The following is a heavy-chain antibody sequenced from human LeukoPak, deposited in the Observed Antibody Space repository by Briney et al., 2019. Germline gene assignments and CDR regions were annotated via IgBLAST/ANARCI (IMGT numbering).Heavy chain of an antibody. D-gene: IGHD2-15*01. J-gene: IGHJ2*01. CDR1: GGSISSYY. CDR3: ARDGLGGYFDL. V-gene: IGHV4-59*12. Sequence: SETLSLTCTVSGGSISSYYWSWIRQPPGKGLEWIGYIYYSGSTNYNPSLKSRVTISVDTSKNQFSLKLSSVTAADTAVYYSARDGLGGYFDLWGRGTLVTVSS. CDR2: IYYSGST.